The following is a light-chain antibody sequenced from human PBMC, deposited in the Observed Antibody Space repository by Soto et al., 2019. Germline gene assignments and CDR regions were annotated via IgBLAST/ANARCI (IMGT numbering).Light chain of an antibody. Sequence: EVVLTQSPGTLSLSPGERVTLSCRSSQRVGSAYVAWYQLKPGQAPRLLMYGASRRAAGIPDRFSGSGSGTDFTLTISRLEPEDFAVYYCQQYGTSPGTFGGGTKVEIK. V-gene: IGKV3-20*01. CDR2: GAS. CDR1: QRVGSAY. J-gene: IGKJ4*01. CDR3: QQYGTSPGT.